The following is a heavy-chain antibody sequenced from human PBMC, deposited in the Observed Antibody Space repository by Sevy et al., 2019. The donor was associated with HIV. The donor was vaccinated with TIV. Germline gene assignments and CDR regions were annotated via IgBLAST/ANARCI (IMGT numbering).Heavy chain of an antibody. Sequence: SETLSLTCAVYGGSFSGYYWSWIRQPPGKGLEWIGEINHSGSTNYNPSLTSRVTISVDTSKNQFSLKLSSVTAADTAVYYCARAKVAAPDYWGQGTLVTVSS. CDR1: GGSFSGYY. CDR3: ARAKVAAPDY. CDR2: INHSGST. V-gene: IGHV4-34*01. J-gene: IGHJ4*02. D-gene: IGHD6-19*01.